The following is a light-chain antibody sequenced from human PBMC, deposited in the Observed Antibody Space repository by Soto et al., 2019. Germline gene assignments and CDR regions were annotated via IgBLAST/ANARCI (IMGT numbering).Light chain of an antibody. V-gene: IGLV2-14*01. CDR3: SSHTLSSALQV. CDR2: GVS. CDR1: ISDFVVYNY. J-gene: IGLJ1*01. Sequence: QSALTQPASVSGSPGQSITISCSGTISDFVVYNYVSWYQQHPGKAPKLMLYGVSKRPSGVSNRFSGSKSGDTASLTISGLQAEGEADYYCSSHTLSSALQVFGTGTKLTVL.